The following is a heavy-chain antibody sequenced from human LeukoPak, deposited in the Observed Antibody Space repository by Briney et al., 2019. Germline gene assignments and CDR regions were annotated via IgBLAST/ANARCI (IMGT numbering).Heavy chain of an antibody. CDR1: GTSITRTY. Sequence: PSETLSLTCTVSGTSITRTYWSWIRQPPGRGLESVGYVYDTGDTNYNPSLKSRVTISVDTSKNQFSLKLSSVTAADTAVYYCARLVAAAGSPAFDYWGQGTLVTVSS. V-gene: IGHV4-59*08. CDR2: VYDTGDT. CDR3: ARLVAAAGSPAFDY. D-gene: IGHD6-13*01. J-gene: IGHJ4*02.